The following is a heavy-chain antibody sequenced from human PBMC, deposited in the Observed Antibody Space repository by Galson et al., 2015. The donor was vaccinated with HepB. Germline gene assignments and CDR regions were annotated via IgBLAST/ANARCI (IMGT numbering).Heavy chain of an antibody. V-gene: IGHV1-2*06. CDR2: IDPNSGGT. CDR1: GYIFSGYY. Sequence: SVKVSCKASGYIFSGYYMNWVRQAPGQGLEWMGRIDPNSGGTTYAQNFQGRVTMTRDTSITPAHMELRRLRSDVPAVYYRARRRRYSGSSQVDCWGQGALVTVSS. J-gene: IGHJ4*02. CDR3: ARRRRYSGSSQVDC. D-gene: IGHD6-6*01.